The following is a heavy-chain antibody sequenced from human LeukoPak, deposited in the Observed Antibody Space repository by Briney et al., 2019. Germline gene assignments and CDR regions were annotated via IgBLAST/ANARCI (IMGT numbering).Heavy chain of an antibody. CDR1: GFTFSSYA. CDR3: AEDSQTWIQLWLRGYFDY. D-gene: IGHD5-18*01. V-gene: IGHV3-23*01. J-gene: IGHJ4*02. CDR2: ISGRGGST. Sequence: GGSLRLSCAASGFTFSSYAMSWVRQAPGKGLEGVSAISGRGGSTYYADSVKGRFTISRDNSKNTLYLQMNSLRAEDTAVYYCAEDSQTWIQLWLRGYFDYWGQGTLVTVSS.